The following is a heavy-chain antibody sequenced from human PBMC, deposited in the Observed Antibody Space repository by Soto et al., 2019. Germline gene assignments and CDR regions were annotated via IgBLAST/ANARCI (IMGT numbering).Heavy chain of an antibody. CDR1: GGSFSGYY. J-gene: IGHJ5*02. V-gene: IGHV4-34*01. CDR2: INHSGST. CDR3: ARGSRVRGVMYNWFAP. Sequence: PSETLSLTCAVYGGSFSGYYWSWIRQPPGKGLEWIGEINHSGSTNYNPSLKSRVTISVDTSKNQFSLKLSSVTAADTAVYYCARGSRVRGVMYNWFAPWGQGTLVTVSS. D-gene: IGHD3-10*01.